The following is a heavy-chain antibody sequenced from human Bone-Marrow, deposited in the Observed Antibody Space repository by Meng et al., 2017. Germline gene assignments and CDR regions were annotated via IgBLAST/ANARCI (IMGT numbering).Heavy chain of an antibody. CDR3: ARDSPLGEADY. V-gene: IGHV3-74*03. J-gene: IGHJ4*02. Sequence: GESLKISCAASGFTFSSYNMHWVRQTPGEGLGWVSRINTDASITTYADSVKGRFTISRDDAKNTVYLQMNSLRAEDTAVYYCARDSPLGEADYWGQGTLVTVSS. D-gene: IGHD3-10*01. CDR2: INTDASIT. CDR1: GFTFSSYN.